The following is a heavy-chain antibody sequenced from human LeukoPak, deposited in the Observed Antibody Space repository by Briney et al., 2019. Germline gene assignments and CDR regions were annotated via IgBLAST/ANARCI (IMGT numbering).Heavy chain of an antibody. Sequence: PGGSLRLSCATSGFTFDNFNIHWVRQAPGKGLEWVSFIRYDGSSQYFADSVKGRFTMSRDGSKNTLYLQMNSLRPEDTAVYYCAKQGSCCMDYWGQGTLVTVSS. J-gene: IGHJ4*02. CDR1: GFTFDNFN. D-gene: IGHD6-19*01. CDR2: IRYDGSSQ. V-gene: IGHV3-30*02. CDR3: AKQGSCCMDY.